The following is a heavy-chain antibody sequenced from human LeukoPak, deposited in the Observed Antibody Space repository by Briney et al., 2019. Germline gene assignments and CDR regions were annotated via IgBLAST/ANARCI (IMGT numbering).Heavy chain of an antibody. CDR2: IKQDGSEK. CDR3: ARVTVTMMDDAFDI. V-gene: IGHV3-7*01. CDR1: GFTFSDYY. Sequence: GFLRLSCAASGFTFSDYYMSWVRQAPGKGLEWVANIKQDGSEKYYVDSVKGRFTISRDNAKNSLYLQMNSLRAEDTAVYYCARVTVTMMDDAFDIWGQGTMVTVSS. D-gene: IGHD3-22*01. J-gene: IGHJ3*02.